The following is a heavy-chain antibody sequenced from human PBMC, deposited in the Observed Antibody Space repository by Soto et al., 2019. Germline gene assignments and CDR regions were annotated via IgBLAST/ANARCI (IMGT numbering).Heavy chain of an antibody. J-gene: IGHJ4*02. CDR1: GGTFAISF. CDR3: LRADDTAVYYCARDYPGNGIDF. D-gene: IGHD2-21*01. Sequence: SVKVSCKASGGTFAISFFNWVRQAPGQGLEWMGGIISIFGTPNYSQKFLGRVTITADSVRGRFTISRDNAKNALHLQMNSLRADDTAVYYCARDYPGNGIDFRGQGTLVTVSS. CDR2: IISIFGTP. V-gene: IGHV1-69*13.